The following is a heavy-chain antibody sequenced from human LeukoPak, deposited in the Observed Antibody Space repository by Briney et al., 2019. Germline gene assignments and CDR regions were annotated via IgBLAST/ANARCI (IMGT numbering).Heavy chain of an antibody. CDR3: AKDRGSSSPNQHLDY. CDR1: GFTFSSYG. CDR2: IWYDGSNK. V-gene: IGHV3-33*06. Sequence: GGSLRRYCAASGFTFSSYGMHWVRQAPGKGLEWVAVIWYDGSNKYYADFVKGRFTISRDNSKNTLYLQMNSLRAEDTAVYYCAKDRGSSSPNQHLDYWGQGTLVTVSS. D-gene: IGHD6-6*01. J-gene: IGHJ4*02.